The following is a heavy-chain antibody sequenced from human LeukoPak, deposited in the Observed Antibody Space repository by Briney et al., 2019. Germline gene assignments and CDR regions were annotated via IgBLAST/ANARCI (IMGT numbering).Heavy chain of an antibody. D-gene: IGHD6-13*01. CDR1: GFTFSDYY. CDR3: ANAGYSSSYI. V-gene: IGHV3-48*04. CDR2: ISSSSSTI. Sequence: GGSLRLSCAASGFTFSDYYMNWVRQAPGKGLEWVSYISSSSSTIYYADSVKGRFTISRDNAKNSLYLQMNSLRAEDTAVYYCANAGYSSSYIWGQGTMVTVSS. J-gene: IGHJ3*02.